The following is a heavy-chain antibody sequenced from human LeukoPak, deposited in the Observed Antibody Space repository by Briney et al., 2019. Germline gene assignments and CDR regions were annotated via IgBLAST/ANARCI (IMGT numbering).Heavy chain of an antibody. V-gene: IGHV3-23*01. J-gene: IGHJ4*02. CDR3: AKAPVTTCRGAYCYPFDY. Sequence: GGSLRLPCAASGFTFDDYGMSWVRQAPGKGLEWVSAISDSGNTYHADSVKGRFTISRDSSKNTLFLQMNRLRPEDAAVYYCAKAPVTTCRGAYCYPFDYWGQGTLVTVSS. CDR1: GFTFDDYG. CDR2: ISDSGNT. D-gene: IGHD2-21*01.